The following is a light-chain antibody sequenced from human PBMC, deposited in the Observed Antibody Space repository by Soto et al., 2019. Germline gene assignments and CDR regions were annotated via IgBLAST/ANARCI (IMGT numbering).Light chain of an antibody. V-gene: IGKV3-20*01. Sequence: TQPPRTLSLSPGEYANLSCRASQSVRNNYLAWLQQKPGQAPSLLIPGASTRATGVPDRFSGSGSGTYFTLTISRLEPEDFAVYYCQQYGGSRTFGQGTKVDIK. J-gene: IGKJ1*01. CDR1: QSVRNNY. CDR3: QQYGGSRT. CDR2: GAS.